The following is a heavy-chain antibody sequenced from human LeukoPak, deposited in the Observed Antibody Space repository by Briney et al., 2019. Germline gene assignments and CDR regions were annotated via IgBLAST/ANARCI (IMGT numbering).Heavy chain of an antibody. Sequence: GGSLRLSCAASGFTFSSYWMHWVRQAPGKGLVLVSRINSDWSSTSYADSVNGRFTISSDNAKNTLYLQMNSLRAEDTAVYYCARDQILEWLSLSGMDVWGQGTTVTVSS. J-gene: IGHJ6*02. V-gene: IGHV3-74*01. CDR3: ARDQILEWLSLSGMDV. CDR2: INSDWSST. D-gene: IGHD3-3*01. CDR1: GFTFSSYW.